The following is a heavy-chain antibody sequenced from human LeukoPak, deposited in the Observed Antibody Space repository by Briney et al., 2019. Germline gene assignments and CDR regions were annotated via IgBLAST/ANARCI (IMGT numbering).Heavy chain of an antibody. CDR1: GFTFSSYG. V-gene: IGHV3-30*18. CDR2: ISNDESKK. D-gene: IGHD2-2*01. J-gene: IGHJ4*02. Sequence: GGSLRLSCAASGFTFSSYGMHWVRQAPGKGLEWVAVISNDESKKYYADSVKGRFTISRDNSKNTLSLQVSSLRAEDTAVYYCAKSYCSSTSCSQWYFDYWGQGTLVTVSS. CDR3: AKSYCSSTSCSQWYFDY.